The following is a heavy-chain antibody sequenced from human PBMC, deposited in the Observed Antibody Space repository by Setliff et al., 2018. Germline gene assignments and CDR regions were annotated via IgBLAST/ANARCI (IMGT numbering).Heavy chain of an antibody. D-gene: IGHD3-22*01. Sequence: HPGGSLRLSCAASGFTFSSYDMNWVRQAPGKGLEWVSYISSSGSTIYYADSVKGRFTISRDNAKNSLYLQMNSLRAEDTAVYYCARANYYDSKGIWWDYWGQGTLVTVSS. CDR1: GFTFSSYD. CDR2: ISSSGSTI. V-gene: IGHV3-48*04. J-gene: IGHJ4*02. CDR3: ARANYYDSKGIWWDY.